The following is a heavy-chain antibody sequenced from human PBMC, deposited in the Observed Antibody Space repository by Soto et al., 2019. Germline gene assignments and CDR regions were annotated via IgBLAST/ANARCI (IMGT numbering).Heavy chain of an antibody. CDR2: IDPNSGGT. D-gene: IGHD5-18*01. CDR1: GYTFTDYY. V-gene: IGHV1-2*02. Sequence: QVQLVQSGAEVKKPGASVKVSCKTSGYTFTDYYIHWVRQAPGQGLECLGWIDPNSGGTNYAQKFQGRVTMTRDTSITAVYMELTGLRSDDTAVYFCARSDRNHYLDSFGYLDSWGQGTLVTVSS. CDR3: ARSDRNHYLDSFGYLDS. J-gene: IGHJ4*02.